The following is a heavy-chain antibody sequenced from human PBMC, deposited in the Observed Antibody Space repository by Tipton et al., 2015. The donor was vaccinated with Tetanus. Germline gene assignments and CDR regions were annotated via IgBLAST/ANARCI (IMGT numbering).Heavy chain of an antibody. D-gene: IGHD1-14*01. CDR3: ARGTGDY. CDR1: GGSIRSGGYY. V-gene: IGHV4-61*08. J-gene: IGHJ4*02. CDR2: IYYSGST. Sequence: TLSLTCTVSGGSIRSGGYYWTWIRQHPERGLEWLGYIYYSGSTNYNPSLKSRVTISVDTSKNQFSLKLSSVTAADTAVYYCARGTGDYWGQGTLVTVSS.